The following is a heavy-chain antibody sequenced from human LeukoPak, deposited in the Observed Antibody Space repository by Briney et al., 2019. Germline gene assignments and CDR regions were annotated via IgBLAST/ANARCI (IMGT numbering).Heavy chain of an antibody. CDR3: VREGAVPGIDP. Sequence: SETLSLTCAVSGYSITSGFSWGWIRQPPGKGLEWIAAISYRGSTNYQSILQSRLTISRDTSNNEFSLRLTSVTAADTAVYYCVREGAVPGIDPWGQGTLVTVSS. V-gene: IGHV4-38-2*02. CDR2: ISYRGST. J-gene: IGHJ5*02. D-gene: IGHD3-16*01. CDR1: GYSITSGFS.